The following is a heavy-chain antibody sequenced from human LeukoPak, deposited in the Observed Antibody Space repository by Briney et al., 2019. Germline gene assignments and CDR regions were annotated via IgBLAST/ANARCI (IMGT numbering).Heavy chain of an antibody. Sequence: PSETLSLTCTVSGGPISGYYWSWIRQPPGKGLEWIGYINYGGRTNYNPSLKSRVTISVDTSKNQLSLKLSSVTAADTAVYYCARGREMATTPFDYWGQGTLVTVSS. CDR2: INYGGRT. J-gene: IGHJ4*02. V-gene: IGHV4-59*01. CDR3: ARGREMATTPFDY. CDR1: GGPISGYY. D-gene: IGHD5-24*01.